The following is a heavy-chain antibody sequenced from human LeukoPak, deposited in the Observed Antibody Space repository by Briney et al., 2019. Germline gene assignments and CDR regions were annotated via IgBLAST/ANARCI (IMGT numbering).Heavy chain of an antibody. CDR3: AKDFEITFGGASGPST. D-gene: IGHD3-16*01. Sequence: GGSLRLSCAASGFTFSIYGMHWVRQAPGKGLEWVAVIWYDGSNKYYADSVKGRFTISRDNSKNTLYLQMNSLRAEDTAVYYCAKDFEITFGGASGPSTWGQGTMVTVSS. V-gene: IGHV3-33*06. CDR2: IWYDGSNK. CDR1: GFTFSIYG. J-gene: IGHJ3*01.